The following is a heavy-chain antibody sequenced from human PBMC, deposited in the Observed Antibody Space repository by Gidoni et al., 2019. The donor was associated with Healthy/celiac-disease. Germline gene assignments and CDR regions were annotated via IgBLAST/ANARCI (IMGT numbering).Heavy chain of an antibody. Sequence: QVQLVQSGAEVKKPGSSVKVSCKASGCHFSSYAISWVRQAPGQGLEWMGGIIPIFGTANYAQKFQGRVTITADESTSTAYMELSSLRSEDTAVYYCARVPRDYGDPEGWFDPWGQGTLVTVSS. D-gene: IGHD4-17*01. CDR1: GCHFSSYA. CDR3: ARVPRDYGDPEGWFDP. J-gene: IGHJ5*02. CDR2: IIPIFGTA. V-gene: IGHV1-69*01.